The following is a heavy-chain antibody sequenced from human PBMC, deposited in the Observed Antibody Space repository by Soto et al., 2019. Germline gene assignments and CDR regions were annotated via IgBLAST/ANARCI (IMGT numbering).Heavy chain of an antibody. V-gene: IGHV4-39*01. CDR1: GGSISTTSLY. Sequence: QLQLQESGPGLVKPSETLSLTCTVSGGSISTTSLYWGWIRQPPGKGLEWIGSINYSGSPQYNPSLKTRVIISVVTSTNPFALKVTSLTATVTAVYYCPRHIAAYSIIPSGWGKGILVPVSS. CDR2: INYSGSP. J-gene: IGHJ4*02. D-gene: IGHD2-15*01. CDR3: PRHIAAYSIIPSG.